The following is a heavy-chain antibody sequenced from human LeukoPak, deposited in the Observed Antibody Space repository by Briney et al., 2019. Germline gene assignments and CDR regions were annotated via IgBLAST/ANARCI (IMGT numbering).Heavy chain of an antibody. CDR2: ISSSSSYI. Sequence: GGSLRLSCAASGFTFSSYSMNWVRQAPGKGLEWVSSISSSSSYIYYADSVKGRFTISRDNAKNSLYLQMNSLRAEDTAVYYCARDRGHIAVEGDYWSQGTLVTVSS. V-gene: IGHV3-21*01. CDR3: ARDRGHIAVEGDY. CDR1: GFTFSSYS. J-gene: IGHJ4*02. D-gene: IGHD6-19*01.